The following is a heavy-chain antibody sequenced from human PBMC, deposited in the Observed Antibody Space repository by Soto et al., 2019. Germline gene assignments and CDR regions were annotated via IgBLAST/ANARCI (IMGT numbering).Heavy chain of an antibody. V-gene: IGHV3-30-3*01. CDR2: ISYDGSNK. CDR3: ARDQGCMDV. Sequence: QVQLVESGGGVVQPGRSLRLSCAASGFTFSSYAMHWVRQAPGKGLEWVAVISYDGSNKYYADSVKGRFTISRDNSKNTLYLQMNSLRAEDTAVYYCARDQGCMDVWGQGTTVTVSS. J-gene: IGHJ6*02. CDR1: GFTFSSYA.